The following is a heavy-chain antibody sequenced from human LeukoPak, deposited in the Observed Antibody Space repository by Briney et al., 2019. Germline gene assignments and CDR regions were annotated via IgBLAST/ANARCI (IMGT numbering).Heavy chain of an antibody. V-gene: IGHV1-69*04. CDR2: IIPILGIA. J-gene: IGHJ3*02. Sequence: SVKVSCKASGGTFSSHGISWARQPPGQGLEWMGRIIPILGIANYAQKFQGRVTITADKSTSTAYMELSSLRSEDTAVYYCARVGATTSDAFDIWGQGTMVTVSS. CDR3: ARVGATTSDAFDI. CDR1: GGTFSSHG. D-gene: IGHD1-26*01.